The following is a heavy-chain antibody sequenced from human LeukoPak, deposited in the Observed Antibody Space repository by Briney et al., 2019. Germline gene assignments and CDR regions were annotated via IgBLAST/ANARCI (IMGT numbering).Heavy chain of an antibody. Sequence: GGSLRLSCAASGFTFSSYGMHWVRQAPGKGLEWVAVISYDGSNKYYADSVKGRFTISRDNSKNTLYLQMNSLRAEDTAVYYCAKRSLDYYDSSGYIDYWGQGTLVTVSS. CDR1: GFTFSSYG. CDR2: ISYDGSNK. J-gene: IGHJ4*02. D-gene: IGHD3-22*01. V-gene: IGHV3-30*18. CDR3: AKRSLDYYDSSGYIDY.